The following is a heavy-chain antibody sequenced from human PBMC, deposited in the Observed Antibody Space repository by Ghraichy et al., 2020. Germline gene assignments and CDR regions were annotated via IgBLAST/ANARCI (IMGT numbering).Heavy chain of an antibody. J-gene: IGHJ4*02. CDR1: GGSISSYY. CDR2: IYYSGST. Sequence: ESLNISCTVSGGSISSYYWSWIRQPPGKGLEWIGYIYYSGSTNYNPSLKSRVTISVDTSKNQFSLKLSSVTAADTAVYYCARSVTYYYDSSGTLDYWGQGTLVTVSS. D-gene: IGHD3-22*01. V-gene: IGHV4-59*01. CDR3: ARSVTYYYDSSGTLDY.